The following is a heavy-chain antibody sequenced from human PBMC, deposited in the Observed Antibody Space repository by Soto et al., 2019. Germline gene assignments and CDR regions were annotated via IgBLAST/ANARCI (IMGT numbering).Heavy chain of an antibody. Sequence: GGSLRLSCISSGLTFRTYTMNWVRQAPGKGLEWVSGIRGFSPYTFYAESVKGRFTISRDNAKNSVFLQMDSLRAEDTAVYYCARDRGYDAHDYYYNAMDVWGQGTTVTVSS. CDR1: GLTFRTYT. D-gene: IGHD3-10*01. CDR2: IRGFSPYT. J-gene: IGHJ6*02. CDR3: ARDRGYDAHDYYYNAMDV. V-gene: IGHV3-21*01.